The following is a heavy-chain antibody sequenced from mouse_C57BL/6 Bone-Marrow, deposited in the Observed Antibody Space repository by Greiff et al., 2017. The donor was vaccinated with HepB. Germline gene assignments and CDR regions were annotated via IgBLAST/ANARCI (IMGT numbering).Heavy chain of an antibody. V-gene: IGHV1-76*01. Sequence: QVQLQQSGAELVRPGASVKLSCKASGYTFTDYYINWVKQRPGQGLEWIARIYPGSGNTYYNEKFKGKATLTAEKSSSTAYMQLSSLTSEDSAVYFCARGGNDARFAYWGQGTLVTVSA. D-gene: IGHD2-3*01. CDR2: IYPGSGNT. J-gene: IGHJ3*01. CDR1: GYTFTDYY. CDR3: ARGGNDARFAY.